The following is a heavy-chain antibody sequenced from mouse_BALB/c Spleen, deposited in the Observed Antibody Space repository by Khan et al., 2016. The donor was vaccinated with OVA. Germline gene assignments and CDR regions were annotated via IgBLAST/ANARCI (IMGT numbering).Heavy chain of an antibody. D-gene: IGHD2-14*01. V-gene: IGHV1-4*01. CDR3: VRDGAYHRNDGWFAY. J-gene: IGHJ3*01. Sequence: QVQLKQSGAELARPGASVKMSCKASGYTFTSYTIHWIKLRPGQGLEWIGFINPSNGYTNYNQKFKDKATLTADKSSTTVYMQLSSLTSDDSAVXNCVRDGAYHRNDGWFAYWGQGTLVTVSA. CDR2: INPSNGYT. CDR1: GYTFTSYT.